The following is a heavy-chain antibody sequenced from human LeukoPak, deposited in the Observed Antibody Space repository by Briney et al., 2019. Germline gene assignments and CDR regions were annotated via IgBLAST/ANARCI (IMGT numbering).Heavy chain of an antibody. CDR2: IYPGDSDT. J-gene: IGHJ4*02. Sequence: GESLKISCKGSGYSFTSYWIGWVRQMPGKGLEWMGIIYPGDSDTRYSPSFQGQVTISADKSISTAYLQWSSLKASDTAMYYCARHRYYDILTGYYIDYWGQGTLVTVSS. CDR1: GYSFTSYW. D-gene: IGHD3-9*01. V-gene: IGHV5-51*01. CDR3: ARHRYYDILTGYYIDY.